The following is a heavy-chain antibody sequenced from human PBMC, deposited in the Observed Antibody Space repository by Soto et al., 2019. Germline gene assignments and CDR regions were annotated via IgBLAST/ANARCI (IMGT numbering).Heavy chain of an antibody. CDR1: GGTFSSYA. J-gene: IGHJ6*02. Sequence: SVKVSCKASGGTFSSYAISWVRQAPGQGLEWMGGIIPIFGTANYAQKFQGRVTITADKSTSTAYMELSSLRSEDTAVYYCAKDIKRFLEWYEGDYYYYGMDVWGQGTTVTVSS. D-gene: IGHD3-3*01. CDR2: IIPIFGTA. CDR3: AKDIKRFLEWYEGDYYYYGMDV. V-gene: IGHV1-69*06.